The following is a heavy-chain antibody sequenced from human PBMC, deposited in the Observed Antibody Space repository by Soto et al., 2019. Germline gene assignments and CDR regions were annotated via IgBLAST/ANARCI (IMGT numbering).Heavy chain of an antibody. D-gene: IGHD2-15*01. CDR1: AGSISSISYY. CDR3: ARHSFRYCSGGSCLPPFDY. J-gene: IGHJ4*02. CDR2: IYYSGST. V-gene: IGHV4-39*01. Sequence: QLQLQESGPGLVKPSETLSLTCTVSAGSISSISYYWGWIRQPPGKGLEWIGRIYYSGSTYYNPSLQSRVTISVDTSKNQFSLKLSAVTAADTAVYYCARHSFRYCSGGSCLPPFDYWVQGTLVTVSS.